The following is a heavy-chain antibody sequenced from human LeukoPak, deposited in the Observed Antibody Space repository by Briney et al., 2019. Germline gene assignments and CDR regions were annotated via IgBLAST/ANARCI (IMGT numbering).Heavy chain of an antibody. CDR1: GFTFSDYY. CDR3: AREGYGDANDAFDI. D-gene: IGHD4-17*01. Sequence: GGSLRLSCAASGFTFSDYYMSWIRQAPGKGLGWVANIKQDGSEKYYVDSVKGRFTISRDNAKNSLYLQMNSLRAEDTAVYYWAREGYGDANDAFDIWGQGTMVTVSS. V-gene: IGHV3-7*01. CDR2: IKQDGSEK. J-gene: IGHJ3*02.